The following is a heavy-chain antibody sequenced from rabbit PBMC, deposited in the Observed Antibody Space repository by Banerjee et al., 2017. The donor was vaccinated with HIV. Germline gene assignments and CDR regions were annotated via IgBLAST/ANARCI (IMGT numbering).Heavy chain of an antibody. D-gene: IGHD1-1*01. J-gene: IGHJ4*01. CDR3: ARSSTGYYRALNL. V-gene: IGHV1S40*01. Sequence: QSLEESGGDLVKPGASLTLTCTASGFSFSISYYMCWVRQAPGKGLEWIGCIYTGDGNTFYASWAKGRFTISKTSSTTVTLQLNSLTAADTATYFCARSSTGYYRALNLWGQGTLVTVS. CDR1: GFSFSISYY. CDR2: IYTGDGNT.